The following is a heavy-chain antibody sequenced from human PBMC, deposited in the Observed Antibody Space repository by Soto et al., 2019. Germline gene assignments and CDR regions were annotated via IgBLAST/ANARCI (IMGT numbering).Heavy chain of an antibody. CDR2: ISVLNGYA. V-gene: IGHV1-18*01. CDR3: WKNGTTWFAS. J-gene: IGHJ5*01. CDR1: GYSFHNSG. D-gene: IGHD1-1*01. Sequence: QVQLVQSGPELKKPGASVKVSCKTSGYSFHNSGISWVRQAPGQGLEWMGWISVLNGYAHYGQKFQGRVIMTADTFTSTAYMELRGLRSDDTAMYYCWKNGTTWFASWGQGTPVTVSS.